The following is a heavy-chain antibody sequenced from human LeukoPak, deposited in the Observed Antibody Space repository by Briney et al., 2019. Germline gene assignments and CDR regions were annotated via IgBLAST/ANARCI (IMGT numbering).Heavy chain of an antibody. CDR2: IYSGGST. Sequence: GGSLRLSCAASGFTVSSNYMSWVRQAPGKGLEWVSVIYSGGSTYYADSVKGRFTISRDNSKNTLYLQMNSLRAGDTAVYYCARISGSYANAFDIWGQGTMVTVSS. D-gene: IGHD1-26*01. J-gene: IGHJ3*02. V-gene: IGHV3-53*01. CDR3: ARISGSYANAFDI. CDR1: GFTVSSNY.